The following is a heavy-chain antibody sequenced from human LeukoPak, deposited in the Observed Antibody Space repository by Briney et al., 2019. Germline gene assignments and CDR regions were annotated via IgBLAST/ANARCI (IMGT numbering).Heavy chain of an antibody. J-gene: IGHJ4*02. CDR3: ARHDSFIPY. Sequence: GGSLRLSCAASGFTFSSYSMNWVRQAPGKGLEWVSGISDNEGSTYYRDSVKGRFTISRDNTKNTVYLQLNNLRADDTAVYFCARHDSFIPYWGQGTLVIVSS. CDR1: GFTFSSYS. V-gene: IGHV3-23*01. D-gene: IGHD5-18*01. CDR2: ISDNEGST.